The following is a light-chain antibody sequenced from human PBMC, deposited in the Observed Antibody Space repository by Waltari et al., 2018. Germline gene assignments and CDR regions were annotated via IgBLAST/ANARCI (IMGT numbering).Light chain of an antibody. CDR2: EVS. Sequence: QSALTPPASMSASPGQSITVSCTGNDSDVGNYNLVSWYQQRPGKAPKLLISEVSQRPSGVSNRFSGSKSGNTASLTISGLQADDEADYFCSSYAREGSVLFGGGTKLTVL. J-gene: IGLJ2*01. CDR3: SSYAREGSVL. CDR1: DSDVGNYNL. V-gene: IGLV2-23*02.